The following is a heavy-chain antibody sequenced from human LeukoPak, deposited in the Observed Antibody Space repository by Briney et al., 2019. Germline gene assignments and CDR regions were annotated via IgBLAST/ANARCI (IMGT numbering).Heavy chain of an antibody. V-gene: IGHV3-7*01. CDR1: GFTFNSYW. J-gene: IGHJ4*02. CDR3: ARRNSGTSWSFDS. CDR2: IDNDGSQR. Sequence: HPGGPLRLSCEASGFTFNSYWMSWVRQAPGKGLEWVANIDNDGSQRNYIDSVKGRFTISRDNAKASLFLQMNSLSSEDTAVYYCARRNSGTSWSFDSWGQGTLVTVSS. D-gene: IGHD6-19*01.